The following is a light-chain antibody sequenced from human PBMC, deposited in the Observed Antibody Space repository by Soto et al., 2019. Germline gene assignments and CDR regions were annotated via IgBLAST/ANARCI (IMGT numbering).Light chain of an antibody. V-gene: IGLV2-14*01. CDR1: SSDVGSYDY. J-gene: IGLJ2*01. CDR2: EVS. CDR3: SSYTSNTTVI. Sequence: QSALTQPASVSGSPGQSITISCTGTSSDVGSYDYVSWYLHHPGKAPKLIIYEVSNRPSGVSNRFSGSKSGNTASLTISGLQAEDEADYYCSSYTSNTTVIFGGGTKLIVL.